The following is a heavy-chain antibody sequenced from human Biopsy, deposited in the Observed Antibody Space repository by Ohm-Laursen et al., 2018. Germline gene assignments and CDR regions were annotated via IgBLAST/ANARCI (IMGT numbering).Heavy chain of an antibody. CDR1: GFSLSARGMC. V-gene: IGHV2-70*11. CDR2: VDWDDYK. Sequence: TQTLTLTSSFSGFSLSARGMCVSWIRQAPGKALEWLARVDWDDYKDYSASLQTKLSISKDTSNDQVVLTVNNVDPADTATHYCARTPILIVSAGLVYRHRRHLQGMDVWGQGIAVTVS. D-gene: IGHD6-13*01. CDR3: ARTPILIVSAGLVYRHRRHLQGMDV. J-gene: IGHJ6*02.